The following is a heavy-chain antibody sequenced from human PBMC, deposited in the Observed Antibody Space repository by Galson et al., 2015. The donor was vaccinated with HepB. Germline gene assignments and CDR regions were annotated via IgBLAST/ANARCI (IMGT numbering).Heavy chain of an antibody. CDR1: GYTFTSYY. V-gene: IGHV1-46*01. D-gene: IGHD6-19*01. J-gene: IGHJ6*02. CDR3: ARDHEAYSSGWYVDGMDV. Sequence: SVKVSCKASGYTFTSYYMHWVRQAPGQGLEWMGIINPSGGSTSYAQKFQGRVTMTTDTSTSTAYMELRSLRSDDTAVYYCARDHEAYSSGWYVDGMDVWGQGTTVTVSS. CDR2: INPSGGST.